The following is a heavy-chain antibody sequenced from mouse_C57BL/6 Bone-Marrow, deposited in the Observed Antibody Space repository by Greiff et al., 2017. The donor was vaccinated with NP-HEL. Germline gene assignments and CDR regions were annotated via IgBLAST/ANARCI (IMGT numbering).Heavy chain of an antibody. V-gene: IGHV1-26*01. Sequence: EVQLQQSGPELVKPGASVKISCKASGYTFTDYYMNWVKQSHGKSLEWIGDINPNNGGTSYNQKFKGKATLTVDKSSSTAYMELRSLTSEDSAVYYCARGSGYPYYYAMDYWGQGTSVTVSS. CDR1: GYTFTDYY. D-gene: IGHD3-2*02. J-gene: IGHJ4*01. CDR2: INPNNGGT. CDR3: ARGSGYPYYYAMDY.